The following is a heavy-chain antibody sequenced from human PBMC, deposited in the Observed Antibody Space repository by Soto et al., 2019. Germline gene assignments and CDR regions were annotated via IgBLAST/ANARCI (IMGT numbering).Heavy chain of an antibody. CDR1: GGSISSGDSY. CDR3: ARGPAAGAVDY. Sequence: QVQLQESGPGLVKPSQTLYLTCTVSGGSISSGDSYWSWIRQPPGKGLEWIGYIYYSGSTYYNPCSKSRVTISVDTSKNLFSLKLSSVTAADRAVYYCARGPAAGAVDYWGQGTLVTVSS. D-gene: IGHD6-13*01. V-gene: IGHV4-30-4*01. J-gene: IGHJ4*02. CDR2: IYYSGST.